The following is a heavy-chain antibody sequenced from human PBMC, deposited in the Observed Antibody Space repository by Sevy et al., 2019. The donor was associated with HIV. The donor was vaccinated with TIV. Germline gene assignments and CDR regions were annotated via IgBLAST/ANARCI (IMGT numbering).Heavy chain of an antibody. CDR3: ARGDIVPAAIVDAFDI. CDR2: ISSSGSTI. Sequence: GGSLRLSCAASGFTFSDYYMSWIRQAPGKGLEWVSYISSSGSTIYYADSVKGRFTISRDNAKNSLYLQINSLRAEDTAVYYCARGDIVPAAIVDAFDIWGQGTMVTVSS. V-gene: IGHV3-11*01. D-gene: IGHD2-2*02. CDR1: GFTFSDYY. J-gene: IGHJ3*02.